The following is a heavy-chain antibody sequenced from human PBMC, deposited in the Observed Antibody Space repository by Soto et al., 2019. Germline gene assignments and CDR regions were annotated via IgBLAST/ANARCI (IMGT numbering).Heavy chain of an antibody. CDR2: ISAYNGNT. D-gene: IGHD6-19*01. J-gene: IGHJ4*02. CDR1: DYTFTSYG. CDR3: SRDRAVALIDY. V-gene: IGHV1-18*01. Sequence: QVQLVQSGAEVKKPGASVKVSCKASDYTFTSYGISWVRQAPGQGLEWMGWISAYNGNTKYAQKFQGRVTMTTDTSTSTAYMELRRLRSDYAAVYYCSRDRAVALIDYWGQGTLVTVSS.